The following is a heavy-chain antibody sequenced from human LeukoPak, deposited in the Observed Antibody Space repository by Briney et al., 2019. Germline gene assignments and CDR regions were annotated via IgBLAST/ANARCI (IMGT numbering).Heavy chain of an antibody. CDR3: ATTASRGPQSAEYFQY. J-gene: IGHJ1*01. CDR2: IWYDASNK. CDR1: GFTFSNYG. V-gene: IGHV3-33*01. Sequence: PGGSLRLSCAASGFTFSNYGMHWVRQAPGKGLERVAVIWYDASNKYCSDSVKGRFTISRDNSKNTLYLQMNSLRAEDTAVYYCATTASRGPQSAEYFQYWGQGTLVTVSS.